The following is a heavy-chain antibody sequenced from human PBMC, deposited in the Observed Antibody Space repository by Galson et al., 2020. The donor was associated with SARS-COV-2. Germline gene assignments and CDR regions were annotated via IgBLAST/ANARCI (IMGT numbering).Heavy chain of an antibody. CDR2: IFTTGDT. V-gene: IGHV4-39*01. J-gene: IGHJ4*02. CDR1: GGTVNTINSY. Sequence: SETLYLTCTVSGGTVNTINSYWGWIRQPPGKGLEWIGNIFTTGDTYYNPTLKRRLTISVDTSKNQFSLKLTSMTAADTAIYYCVAFGPRSVVAATPGFWGQGTLVTVSS. D-gene: IGHD2-15*01. CDR3: VAFGPRSVVAATPGF.